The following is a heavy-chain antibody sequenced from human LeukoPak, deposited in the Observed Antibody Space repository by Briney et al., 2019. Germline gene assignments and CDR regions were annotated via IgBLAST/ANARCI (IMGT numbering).Heavy chain of an antibody. Sequence: ASVKVSCKASGGTFSSYAISWVRQAPGQGLEWMGGIIPIFGTANYAQKFQGRATITTDESTSTAYMELSSLRAEDTAVYYCANRAERYNWNDYWYGMDVRGQGTTVTVSS. CDR3: ANRAERYNWNDYWYGMDV. CDR1: GGTFSSYA. CDR2: IIPIFGTA. D-gene: IGHD1-1*01. J-gene: IGHJ6*02. V-gene: IGHV1-69*05.